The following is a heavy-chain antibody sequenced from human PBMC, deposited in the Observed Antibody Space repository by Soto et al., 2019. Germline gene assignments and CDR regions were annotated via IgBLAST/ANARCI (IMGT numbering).Heavy chain of an antibody. CDR3: ARGWELLRSMDV. Sequence: SETLSLTCTVYGGSFSGYRWSWIRQPPGKGLEWIGEINHSGSTNYNPSLKSRVTISVDTSKNQFSLKLSSVTAADTAVYYCARGWELLRSMDVWGQGTTVTVSS. V-gene: IGHV4-34*01. CDR2: INHSGST. D-gene: IGHD3-10*01. CDR1: GGSFSGYR. J-gene: IGHJ6*02.